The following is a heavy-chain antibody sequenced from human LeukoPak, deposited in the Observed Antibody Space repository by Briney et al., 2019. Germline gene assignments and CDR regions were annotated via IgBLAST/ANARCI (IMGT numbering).Heavy chain of an antibody. CDR1: GFTFSSYA. V-gene: IGHV3-33*01. CDR3: ARDFGTPETYFDY. Sequence: GRSLRLSCAASGFTFSSYAMHWARQPPGKGLEWVAVIWYDGSSEYYADSVKGRFTISRDHSKNTLYLQMNSLRAEDTAVYYCARDFGTPETYFDYWGQGTLVTVSS. CDR2: IWYDGSSE. J-gene: IGHJ4*02. D-gene: IGHD3-16*01.